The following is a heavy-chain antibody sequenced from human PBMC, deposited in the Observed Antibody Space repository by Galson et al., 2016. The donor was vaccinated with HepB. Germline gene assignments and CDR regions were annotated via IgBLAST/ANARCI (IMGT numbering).Heavy chain of an antibody. CDR1: GYTFTSYY. V-gene: IGHV1-46*01. Sequence: SVKVSCKASGYTFTSYYMHWVRQAPGQGLEWMGIINPSGGSTSYAQKFQGRVTMTRDTSTSTVHMELSSLRPEDTAVYYCARDVHYYGSGSYPSRYFDYWGQGTLVTVSS. D-gene: IGHD3-10*01. J-gene: IGHJ4*02. CDR3: ARDVHYYGSGSYPSRYFDY. CDR2: INPSGGST.